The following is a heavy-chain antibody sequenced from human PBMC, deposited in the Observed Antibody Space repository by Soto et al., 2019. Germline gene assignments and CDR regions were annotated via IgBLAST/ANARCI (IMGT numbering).Heavy chain of an antibody. V-gene: IGHV3-30-3*01. J-gene: IGHJ4*02. CDR3: ARSCGRITIFGVVPPTSLFDY. CDR1: GFTFSSYA. CDR2: ISYDGSNK. Sequence: LRLSCAASGFTFSSYAMHWVRQAPGKGLEWVAVISYDGSNKYYADSVKGRFTISRDNSKNTLYLQMNSLRAEDTAVYYCARSCGRITIFGVVPPTSLFDYWGQGTLVTVSS. D-gene: IGHD3-3*01.